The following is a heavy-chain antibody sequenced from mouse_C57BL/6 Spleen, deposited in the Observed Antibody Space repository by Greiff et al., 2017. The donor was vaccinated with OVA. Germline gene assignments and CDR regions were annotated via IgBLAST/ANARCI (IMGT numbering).Heavy chain of an antibody. CDR1: GYTFTSYW. D-gene: IGHD1-1*01. CDR2: IYPGSGST. Sequence: QVHVKQPGAELVKPGASVKMSCKASGYTFTSYWITWVKQRPGQGLEWIGDIYPGSGSTNYNEKFKSKATLTVDTSSSTAYMQLSSLTSEDSAVYYCARLFTTVVDYWGQGTTLTVSS. V-gene: IGHV1-55*01. J-gene: IGHJ2*01. CDR3: ARLFTTVVDY.